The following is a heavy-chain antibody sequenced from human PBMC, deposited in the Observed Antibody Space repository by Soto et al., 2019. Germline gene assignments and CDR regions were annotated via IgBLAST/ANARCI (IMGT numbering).Heavy chain of an antibody. CDR1: GYGFTTYG. CDR2: ISAHNDNT. J-gene: IGHJ4*02. D-gene: IGHD1-1*01. V-gene: IGHV1-18*01. CDR3: ARGRYGDY. Sequence: QVHLVQSGAEVKQPGASVKVSCKGSGYGFTTYGITWVRQAPGQGLEWMAWISAHNDNTNYAQKLQGRVTVTRDTSTSTAYMELRSLRSDDTAVYYCARGRYGDYWGQGALVTVSS.